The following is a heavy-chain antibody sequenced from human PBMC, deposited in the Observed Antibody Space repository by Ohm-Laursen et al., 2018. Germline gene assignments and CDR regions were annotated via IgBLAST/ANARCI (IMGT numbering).Heavy chain of an antibody. Sequence: SLRLSCSASGFTFNNYAMHWVRQAPGKGLQWVAVISYDGNEKFYADSVKGRFTISRDISKNTLFLQMNSLRLEDTAVYYCAKDGEQLAQYYFEDWGQGTPVTVSS. D-gene: IGHD1-26*01. J-gene: IGHJ4*02. CDR3: AKDGEQLAQYYFED. V-gene: IGHV3-30*18. CDR2: ISYDGNEK. CDR1: GFTFNNYA.